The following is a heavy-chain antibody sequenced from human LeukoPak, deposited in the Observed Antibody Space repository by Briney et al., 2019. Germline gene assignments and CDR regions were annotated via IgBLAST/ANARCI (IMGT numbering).Heavy chain of an antibody. CDR2: IHANAVGT. J-gene: IGHJ4*02. V-gene: IGHV3-23*01. D-gene: IGHD3-22*01. Sequence: PGGSLRLSCAASGFTFSNYVMNWVRQAPGKGLEWVSTIHANAVGTYYADSVKGRLTISRDNSKNTLYLQMSSLRAEDTAVYYCAKRVQYDDSHYCIFDYWGQGTLVTVSS. CDR3: AKRVQYDDSHYCIFDY. CDR1: GFTFSNYV.